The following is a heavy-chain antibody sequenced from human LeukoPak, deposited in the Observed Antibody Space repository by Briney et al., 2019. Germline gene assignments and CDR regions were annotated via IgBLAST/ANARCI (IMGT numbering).Heavy chain of an antibody. CDR1: GGSISSYY. Sequence: KPSETLSLTCTVSGGSISSYYWSWIRQPPGKGLEWIGYIYYSGSTNYNPSLKSRVTISVDTSKNQFSLKLSSVTAADTAVYYCARVVVAATYYFDYWGQGTLVTVSS. J-gene: IGHJ4*02. D-gene: IGHD2-15*01. CDR2: IYYSGST. CDR3: ARVVVAATYYFDY. V-gene: IGHV4-59*01.